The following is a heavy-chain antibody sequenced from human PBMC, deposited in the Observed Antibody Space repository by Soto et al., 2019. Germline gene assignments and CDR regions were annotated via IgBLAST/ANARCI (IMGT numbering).Heavy chain of an antibody. D-gene: IGHD3-22*01. J-gene: IGHJ4*02. CDR1: GGTFSSYA. V-gene: IGHV1-69*13. Sequence: ASVKVSCKASGGTFSSYAISWVRQAPGQGLEWMGGIIPIFGTANYAQKFQGRVTITADESTSTAYMELSSLRSEDTAVYYCAGATGSGYYYNFDYWGQGTLVTVSS. CDR3: AGATGSGYYYNFDY. CDR2: IIPIFGTA.